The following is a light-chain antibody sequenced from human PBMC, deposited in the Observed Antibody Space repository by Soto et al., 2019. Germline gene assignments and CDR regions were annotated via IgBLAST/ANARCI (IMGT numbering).Light chain of an antibody. CDR3: QQTYNTPYT. Sequence: IHMTQSPSSLSASVGDRVTITCRASQRITTYLNWYQQKPGEAPKLLISTSGTLQRGVPSRFTGSGSGTDFTLTITGLQRADFATYFCQQTYNTPYTFGQETKLEIK. V-gene: IGKV1-39*01. CDR2: TSG. J-gene: IGKJ2*01. CDR1: QRITTY.